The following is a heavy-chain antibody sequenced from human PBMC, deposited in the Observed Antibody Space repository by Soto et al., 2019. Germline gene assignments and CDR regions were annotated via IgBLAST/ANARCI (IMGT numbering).Heavy chain of an antibody. CDR2: ISSNGGST. J-gene: IGHJ3*02. CDR1: GFTFSSYA. Sequence: EVQLVESGGGLVQPGGSLRHSCAASGFTFSSYAMHWVRQAPGKGLEYVSAISSNGGSTYYANSVKGRFTISRDNSKNTLYLQMGSLRAEDMAVYYCARGAHCSSTSCAPVDIWGQGTMVTVSS. D-gene: IGHD2-2*01. CDR3: ARGAHCSSTSCAPVDI. V-gene: IGHV3-64*01.